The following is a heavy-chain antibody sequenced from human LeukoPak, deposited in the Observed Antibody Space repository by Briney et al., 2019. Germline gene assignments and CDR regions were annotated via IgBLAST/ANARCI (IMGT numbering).Heavy chain of an antibody. J-gene: IGHJ4*02. D-gene: IGHD3-22*01. CDR2: IRYDGSNK. V-gene: IGHV3-30*02. CDR1: GFTFSSYG. Sequence: GGSLRLSCAASGFTFSSYGMHWVRQAPGKGLEWVAFIRYDGSNKYYADSVKGRFTISRDNSKNTLYLQMNSLRAEDTAVYYRAKLAGVTMIVGGNYFDYWGQGTLVTVSS. CDR3: AKLAGVTMIVGGNYFDY.